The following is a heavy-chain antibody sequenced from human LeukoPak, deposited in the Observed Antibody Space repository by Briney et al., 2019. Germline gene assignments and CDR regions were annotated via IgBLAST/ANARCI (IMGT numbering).Heavy chain of an antibody. CDR3: ARGLGASQLWLPFDY. D-gene: IGHD5-18*01. CDR1: GFTVSSNY. V-gene: IGHV3-53*01. J-gene: IGHJ4*02. CDR2: IYSGGST. Sequence: SGGSLRLSCAASGFTVSSNYMSWVRQAPGKGLEWVSVIYSGGSTYYADSVKGRFTISRDNSKNTLYLQMNSLRAEDTAVYYCARGLGASQLWLPFDYWGQGTLVTVSS.